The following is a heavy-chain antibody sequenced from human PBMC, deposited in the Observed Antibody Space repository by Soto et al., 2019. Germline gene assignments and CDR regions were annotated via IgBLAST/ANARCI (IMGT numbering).Heavy chain of an antibody. CDR3: ARAEVYTSSWYAMDV. J-gene: IGHJ6*02. CDR1: GYVFSTYG. D-gene: IGHD6-13*01. CDR2: ISGYNGNT. V-gene: IGHV1-18*01. Sequence: QAQLVQSGAEAKKPGASVKVSCKASGYVFSTYGITWVRQAPGQGLEWMGWISGYNGNTDDGQKLQGRVTLTIDASTTTAYMDLRNLKSDDTAVYYCARAEVYTSSWYAMDVWGQGTTVIVSS.